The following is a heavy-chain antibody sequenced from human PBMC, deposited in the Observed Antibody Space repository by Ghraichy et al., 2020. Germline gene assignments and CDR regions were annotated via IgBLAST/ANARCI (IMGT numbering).Heavy chain of an antibody. D-gene: IGHD4-11*01. CDR2: INHSGST. J-gene: IGHJ3*02. V-gene: IGHV4-34*01. CDR1: GGSFSGYY. Sequence: SETLSLTCGVYGGSFSGYYWSWIRQPPGKGLEWIGEINHSGSTNDNPSFKSRVTMSVDTSKNQFSLKLSSVTAADTAVYYCARVGATVITRAAFDIWGQGTMVTVSS. CDR3: ARVGATVITRAAFDI.